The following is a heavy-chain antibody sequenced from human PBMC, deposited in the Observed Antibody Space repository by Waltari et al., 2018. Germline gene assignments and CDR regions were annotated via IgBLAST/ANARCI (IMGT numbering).Heavy chain of an antibody. Sequence: EVQLVESGGGLVQPGRSLRLSCAASGFTFDDYAMPWVRQAPGKGLEWVSGISWNSGSIGYADSVKGRFTISRDNAKNSLYLQMNSLRAEDTALYYCAKGPGWYFDLWGRGTLVTVSS. CDR1: GFTFDDYA. J-gene: IGHJ2*01. CDR3: AKGPGWYFDL. CDR2: ISWNSGSI. V-gene: IGHV3-9*01.